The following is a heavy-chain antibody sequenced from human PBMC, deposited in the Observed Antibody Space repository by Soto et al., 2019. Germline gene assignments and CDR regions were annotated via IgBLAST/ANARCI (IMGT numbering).Heavy chain of an antibody. CDR2: IKQDGSEK. V-gene: IGHV3-7*01. D-gene: IGHD5-12*01. J-gene: IGHJ4*02. CDR3: ARGIDRLIVTTTRTDF. CDR1: GFTFSSYW. Sequence: GGSLRLSCVASGFTFSSYWMSWVRQAPGKGLEWVANIKQDGSEKYYVDSVKGRFTLSRDNAKNSQYLQMNSLTVEDTAVYYCARGIDRLIVTTTRTDFWGQGTLVTVSS.